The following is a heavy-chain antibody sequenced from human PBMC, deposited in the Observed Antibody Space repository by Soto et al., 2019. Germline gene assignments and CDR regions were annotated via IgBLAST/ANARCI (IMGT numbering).Heavy chain of an antibody. CDR3: ARDRLRFLEWSKYGMDV. Sequence: ASVKVSCKASGYTFTSYGISWVRQAPGQGLEWMGWISAYNGNTNYAQKLQGRVTMTTDTSTSTAYMELRSLRSDDTAVYYCARDRLRFLEWSKYGMDVWGQGTTVNVSS. V-gene: IGHV1-18*01. CDR2: ISAYNGNT. CDR1: GYTFTSYG. J-gene: IGHJ6*02. D-gene: IGHD3-3*01.